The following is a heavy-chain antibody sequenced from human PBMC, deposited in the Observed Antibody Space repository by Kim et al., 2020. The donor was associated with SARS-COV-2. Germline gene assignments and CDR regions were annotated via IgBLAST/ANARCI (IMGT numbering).Heavy chain of an antibody. CDR3: ARVGYDHVWGSYRDCYYY. CDR1: GFTFSDYY. J-gene: IGHJ6*01. Sequence: GGSLRLSCAASGFTFSDYYMSWIRQAPGKGLEWVSYISSSSYTNYADSVKARFTISRDNAKNSLYLQMNSLRAEDTAENDCARVGYDHVWGSYRDCYYY. V-gene: IGHV3-11*05. CDR2: ISSSSYT. D-gene: IGHD3-16*02.